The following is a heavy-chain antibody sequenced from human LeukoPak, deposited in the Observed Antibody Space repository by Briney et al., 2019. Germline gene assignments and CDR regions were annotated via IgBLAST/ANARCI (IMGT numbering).Heavy chain of an antibody. CDR3: ARREQLGHAFDI. CDR2: IYYSGST. Sequence: TSETLSLTCTVSGGSISSSSYYWGWIRQPPGKGMEWIGSIYYSGSTYYNPSLKSRVTISVDTSKNQFSLKLSSVTAADTAVYYCARREQLGHAFDIWGQGTMVTVSS. J-gene: IGHJ3*02. CDR1: GGSISSSSYY. D-gene: IGHD6-6*01. V-gene: IGHV4-39*07.